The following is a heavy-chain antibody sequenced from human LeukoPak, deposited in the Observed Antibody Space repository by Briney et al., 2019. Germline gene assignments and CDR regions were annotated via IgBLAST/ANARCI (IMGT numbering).Heavy chain of an antibody. CDR1: GYTFSGSD. CDR3: ASSLFGSGSKIDY. J-gene: IGHJ4*02. V-gene: IGHV1-2*02. CDR2: INPNSGGT. D-gene: IGHD3-10*01. Sequence: ASVKVSCKASGYTFSGSDMNWVRQAPGQGLEWMGWINPNSGGTNYAQKFQGRVTMTRDTSISSAYMELSRLRSDDTAVYYCASSLFGSGSKIDYWGQGTLVTVSS.